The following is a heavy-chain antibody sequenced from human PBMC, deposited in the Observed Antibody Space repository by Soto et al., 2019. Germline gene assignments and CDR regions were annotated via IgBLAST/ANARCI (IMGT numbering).Heavy chain of an antibody. CDR2: INHSGST. Sequence: PSETLSLTCAVYGGSFSGYYWSWIRQPPGKGLEWIGEINHSGSTNYNPSLKSRVTISVDTSKNQFSLKLSSVTAADTAVYHCARRRGGLAAAGPNWFDPWGQGTLVTVSS. V-gene: IGHV4-34*01. CDR1: GGSFSGYY. J-gene: IGHJ5*02. CDR3: ARRRGGLAAAGPNWFDP. D-gene: IGHD6-13*01.